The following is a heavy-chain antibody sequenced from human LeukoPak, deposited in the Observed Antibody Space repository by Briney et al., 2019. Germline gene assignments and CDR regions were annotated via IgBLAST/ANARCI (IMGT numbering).Heavy chain of an antibody. CDR3: AQIYTYGSSQFDY. CDR2: ISSSGSTM. CDR1: GFTFSNYE. D-gene: IGHD5-18*01. V-gene: IGHV3-48*03. J-gene: IGHJ4*02. Sequence: PGGSLRLSCAASGFTFSNYEMNWVRQAPGKGLGWVSYISSSGSTMYYADSVKGRFTISRDNAKNSLYLQMNSLRAEDTAVYYCAQIYTYGSSQFDYWGQGTLVTVSS.